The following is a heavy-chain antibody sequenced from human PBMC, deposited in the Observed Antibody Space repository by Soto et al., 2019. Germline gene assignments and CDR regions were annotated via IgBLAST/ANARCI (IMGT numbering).Heavy chain of an antibody. V-gene: IGHV1-18*01. CDR1: GYTFTSYG. CDR3: AVGYYDSLTGYYDSYYGMDV. Sequence: QVQLVQSGAEVKKPGASVKVSCKASGYTFTSYGISWVRQAPGQGLEWMGWISAYNGNTNYAQKLQRRVTMTPDTATSTAYTDRGSLRSDDTAVYYSAVGYYDSLTGYYDSYYGMDVWGHGTTVTVSS. J-gene: IGHJ6*02. D-gene: IGHD3-9*01. CDR2: ISAYNGNT.